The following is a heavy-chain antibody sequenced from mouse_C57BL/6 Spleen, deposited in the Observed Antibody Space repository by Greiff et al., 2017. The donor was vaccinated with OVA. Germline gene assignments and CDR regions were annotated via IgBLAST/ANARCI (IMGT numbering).Heavy chain of an antibody. Sequence: VQRVESRPGLVAPSQSLSITCTVSGFSLTSYGVHWVRQPPGKGLEWLVVIWSDGSTTYNSALKSRLSISKDNSKSQVFLKMNSLQTDDTAMYYCARHEDYYWYFDVWGTGTTVTVSS. CDR1: GFSLTSYG. CDR2: IWSDGST. D-gene: IGHD2-4*01. V-gene: IGHV2-6-1*01. J-gene: IGHJ1*03. CDR3: ARHEDYYWYFDV.